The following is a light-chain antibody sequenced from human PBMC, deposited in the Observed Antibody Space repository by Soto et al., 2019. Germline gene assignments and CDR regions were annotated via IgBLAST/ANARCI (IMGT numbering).Light chain of an antibody. Sequence: EIVLTQSPATLSLSPGERATLSCWASQSVSSYLAWYQQKPGQAPRLLIYDASNRATGIPARFSGSGSGTDFTLTISSLEPEDVAVYYCQQRSNWPLTFGGGTKVDI. CDR1: QSVSSY. CDR2: DAS. V-gene: IGKV3-11*01. CDR3: QQRSNWPLT. J-gene: IGKJ4*01.